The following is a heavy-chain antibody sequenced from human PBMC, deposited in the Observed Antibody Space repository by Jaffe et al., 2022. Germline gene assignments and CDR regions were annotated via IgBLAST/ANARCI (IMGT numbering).Heavy chain of an antibody. CDR3: ARDASFSARDYYFDY. CDR1: GFTFSSYS. Sequence: EVQLVESGGGLVKPGGSLRLSCAASGFTFSSYSMNWVRQAPGKGLEWVSSISSSSSYIYYADSVKGRFTISRDNAKNSLYLQMNSLRAEDTAVYYCARDASFSARDYYFDYWGQGTLVTVSS. V-gene: IGHV3-21*01. CDR2: ISSSSSYI. J-gene: IGHJ4*02. D-gene: IGHD3-3*02.